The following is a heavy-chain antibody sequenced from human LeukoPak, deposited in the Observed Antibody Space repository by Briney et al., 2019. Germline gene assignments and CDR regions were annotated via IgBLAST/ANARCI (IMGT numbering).Heavy chain of an antibody. D-gene: IGHD3-22*01. CDR3: ARGYYDSSGYPPFFDY. CDR2: IIPILGIA. Sequence: ASVKVSCKASGGTFSSYAISWVRQAPGQGLEWMGRIIPILGIANYAQKFQGRVTITADKSTSTAYMELSSLRSEDTAVYYCARGYYDSSGYPPFFDYWGLGTLVTVSS. CDR1: GGTFSSYA. J-gene: IGHJ4*02. V-gene: IGHV1-69*04.